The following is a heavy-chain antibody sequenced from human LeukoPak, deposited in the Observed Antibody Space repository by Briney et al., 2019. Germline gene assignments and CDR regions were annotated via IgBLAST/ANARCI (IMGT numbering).Heavy chain of an antibody. D-gene: IGHD2-15*01. V-gene: IGHV1-69-2*01. Sequence: ATVKISCKGSGYTFTEYYMHWVQQAPGKGLEWMGLVDPEDGETIYAEKFQGRVAITADTSTDSAFMELSSLRSEDQDWSYCATGDVRYSRYWGQGTLVTVSS. CDR2: VDPEDGET. CDR1: GYTFTEYY. J-gene: IGHJ4*02. CDR3: ATGDVRYSRY.